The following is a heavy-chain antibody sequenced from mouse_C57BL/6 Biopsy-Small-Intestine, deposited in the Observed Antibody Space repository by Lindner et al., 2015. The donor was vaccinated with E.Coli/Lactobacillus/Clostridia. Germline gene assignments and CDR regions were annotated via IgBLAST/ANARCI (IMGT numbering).Heavy chain of an antibody. V-gene: IGHV1-42*01. CDR1: GYSFTGYY. J-gene: IGHJ2*01. Sequence: VQLQESGPELVKPGASVKISCKASGYSFTGYYMNWVKQSPEKSLEWIGEINPSTGGTTYNQKFKAKATLTVDKSSSTAHMQLKSLTSEDSAVYYCARSHAEGDYWGQGTTLTVSS. CDR3: ARSHAEGDY. CDR2: INPSTGGT.